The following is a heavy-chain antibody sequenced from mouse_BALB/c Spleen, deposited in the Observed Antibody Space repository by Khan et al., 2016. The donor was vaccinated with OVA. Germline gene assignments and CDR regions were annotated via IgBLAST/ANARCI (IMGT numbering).Heavy chain of an antibody. CDR1: GYTFTNYG. Sequence: QIQLVQSGPELKKPGETVKISCKASGYTFTNYGMHWVKQAPGKGLKWMGWINTYTGEPTYADDFKGRFAFSLETSASTAYLQINNLKNEDTATYSCARRNYRDDRSVNDRGAGTTVTVSA. CDR2: INTYTGEP. V-gene: IGHV9-3-1*01. D-gene: IGHD2-14*01. CDR3: ARRNYRDDRSVND. J-gene: IGHJ1*01.